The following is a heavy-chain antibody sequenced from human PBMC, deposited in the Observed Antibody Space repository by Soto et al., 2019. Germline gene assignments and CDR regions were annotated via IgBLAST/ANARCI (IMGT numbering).Heavy chain of an antibody. CDR1: GYSFTSFY. J-gene: IGHJ6*02. V-gene: IGHV5-10-1*01. CDR3: ARHDFGDRPPTGASRYGLDV. D-gene: IGHD1-1*01. Sequence: EVQLVQSGADVKKPGESLRISCKASGYSFTSFYISWVRQMPGKGLEWMGRIDPSDSYINYSPSFQGHVTISVDRSISTAYLQWSSLKASDTAMYFCARHDFGDRPPTGASRYGLDVWGQGTTVIVSS. CDR2: IDPSDSYI.